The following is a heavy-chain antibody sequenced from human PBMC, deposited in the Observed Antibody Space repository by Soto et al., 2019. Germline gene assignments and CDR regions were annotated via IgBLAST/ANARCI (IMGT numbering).Heavy chain of an antibody. CDR3: ARASGSSYWFDP. J-gene: IGHJ5*02. CDR2: ISTDNGNT. Sequence: ASVKVSCKASGYTFTNSWISWVRQAPGQGLEWMGWISTDNGNTNYAQHLQGRVSMTTDTSTSTAYVELRSLRSDDTAVYYCARASGSSYWFDPWGQGTLVTVSS. V-gene: IGHV1-18*01. CDR1: GYTFTNSW. D-gene: IGHD1-26*01.